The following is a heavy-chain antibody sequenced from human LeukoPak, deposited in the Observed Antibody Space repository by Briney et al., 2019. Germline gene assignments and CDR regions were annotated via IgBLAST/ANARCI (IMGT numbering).Heavy chain of an antibody. D-gene: IGHD3-22*01. Sequence: ASVKVSCKVSGYTLTELSMHWVRQAPGQGLEWMGIINPSGGSTSYAQKFQGRVTMTRDTSTSTVYMELSSLRSEDTAVYYCAISPYYYDSSGYYRSVDYWGQGTLVTVSS. CDR2: INPSGGST. V-gene: IGHV1-46*01. J-gene: IGHJ4*02. CDR3: AISPYYYDSSGYYRSVDY. CDR1: GYTLTELS.